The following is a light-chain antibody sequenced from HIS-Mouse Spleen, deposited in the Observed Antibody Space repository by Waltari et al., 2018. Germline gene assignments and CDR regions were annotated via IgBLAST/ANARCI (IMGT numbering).Light chain of an antibody. V-gene: IGLV3-25*03. J-gene: IGLJ3*02. CDR2: KGG. Sequence: SYELTQPPSVSVSPGQTARITCSGDALPKQYAYWYQQKPGQAPVLVIYKGGERPSGLPERFSGSSSGTTVTLTISGVQAEDEADYYCQSADSSGTYGVFGGGTKLTVL. CDR3: QSADSSGTYGV. CDR1: ALPKQY.